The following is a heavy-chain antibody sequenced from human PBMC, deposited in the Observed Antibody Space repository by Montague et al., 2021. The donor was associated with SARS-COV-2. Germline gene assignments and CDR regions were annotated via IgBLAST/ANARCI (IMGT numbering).Heavy chain of an antibody. J-gene: IGHJ3*01. CDR2: IFYTGAT. V-gene: IGHV4-59*02. CDR3: ATLGALAGNSSDF. Sequence: SETLSLTCTVSSGSVYGHYLAWIRQPPGKGLECIAYIFYTGATYYNPSLESRVSISVDTSKNQFALKVKSVTAADSAFYYCATLGALAGNSSDFWGPGTFVIVSS. CDR1: SGSVYGHY. D-gene: IGHD6-19*01.